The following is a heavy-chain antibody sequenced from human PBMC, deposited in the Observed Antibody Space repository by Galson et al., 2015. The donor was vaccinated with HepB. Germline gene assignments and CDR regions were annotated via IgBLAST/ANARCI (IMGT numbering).Heavy chain of an antibody. J-gene: IGHJ5*02. D-gene: IGHD6-13*01. V-gene: IGHV6-1*01. CDR3: ARNSAAASVNTYYNWFDP. CDR2: AYYRSKWYN. CDR1: GDSVSSNSAT. Sequence: CAISGDSVSSNSATWNWIRQSPSRGLEWLGRAYYRSKWYNDYAVSVKSRITINPGTSKNQFSLQLNSVTPEDTAVYYCARNSAAASVNTYYNWFDPWGQGTLVTVSS.